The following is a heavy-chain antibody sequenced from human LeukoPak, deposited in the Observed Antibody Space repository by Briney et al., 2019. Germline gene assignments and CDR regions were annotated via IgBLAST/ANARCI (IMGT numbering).Heavy chain of an antibody. Sequence: PGGSLRLSCAASGFSFSGYGMHWVRQAPGKGLEWVAFIRYDGSNEYYADSVKGRFTISRDNAKNSLYLQMNSLRAEDTAVYYCASGVGGYCSSTSCYQGDYWGQGTLVTVSS. CDR2: IRYDGSNE. CDR3: ASGVGGYCSSTSCYQGDY. CDR1: GFSFSGYG. J-gene: IGHJ4*02. D-gene: IGHD2-2*01. V-gene: IGHV3-30*02.